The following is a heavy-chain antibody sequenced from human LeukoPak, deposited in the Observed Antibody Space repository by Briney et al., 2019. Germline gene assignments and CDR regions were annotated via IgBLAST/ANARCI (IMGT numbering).Heavy chain of an antibody. CDR3: ARGPLGSSSSGYDYYMDV. CDR2: INPNSGGT. CDR1: GYTFTGYY. V-gene: IGHV1-2*02. D-gene: IGHD6-6*01. Sequence: ASAKVSCNASGYTFTGYYMHWVRQAPGQGLEWMGWINPNSGGTNYAQKFQGRVTTTRDTSISTAYMEVSRLRPDDTAVYYCARGPLGSSSSGYDYYMDVWGKGTTDTVSS. J-gene: IGHJ6*03.